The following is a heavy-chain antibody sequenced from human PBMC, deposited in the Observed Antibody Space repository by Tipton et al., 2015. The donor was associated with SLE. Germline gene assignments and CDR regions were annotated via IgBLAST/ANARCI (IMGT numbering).Heavy chain of an antibody. J-gene: IGHJ5*02. V-gene: IGHV4-4*01. CDR2: ISQSGST. D-gene: IGHD1-26*01. Sequence: TLSLTCIVSGDSISNSHWWSWVRQTPEKGLEWLGEISQSGSTNYNPSLKSRVSMSIDKFENEFSLKLYSVTAADTAVYFCVRGVGGPTFTFWFDPWGQGALVTVS. CDR3: VRGVGGPTFTFWFDP. CDR1: GDSISNSHW.